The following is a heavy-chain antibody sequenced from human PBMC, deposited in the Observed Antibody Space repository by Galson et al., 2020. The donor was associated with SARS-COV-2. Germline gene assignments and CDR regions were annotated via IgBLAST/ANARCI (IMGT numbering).Heavy chain of an antibody. Sequence: GGSLRLSCAASGFTFDDYAMHWVRQAPGKGLEWVSGISWNSGSIGYADSVKGRFTISRDNAKNSLYLQMNSLRAEDTALYYCAKDASHFGYCSGGSCYSVYYGMDVWGQGTTVSVSS. CDR1: GFTFDDYA. V-gene: IGHV3-9*01. J-gene: IGHJ6*02. CDR3: AKDASHFGYCSGGSCYSVYYGMDV. CDR2: ISWNSGSI. D-gene: IGHD2-15*01.